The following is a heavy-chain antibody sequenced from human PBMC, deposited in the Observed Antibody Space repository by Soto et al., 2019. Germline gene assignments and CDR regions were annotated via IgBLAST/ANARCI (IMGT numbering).Heavy chain of an antibody. CDR1: GGSISSYY. J-gene: IGHJ5*02. V-gene: IGHV4-59*01. Sequence: SETLSLTCTVSGGSISSYYWSWIRQPPGKGLEWIGYIYYSGSTNYNPSLKSRVTISVDTSKNQFSLKLSSVTAADTAVCYCARSAYGSGKLNWLDPWGQGTLVTV. CDR2: IYYSGST. D-gene: IGHD3-10*01. CDR3: ARSAYGSGKLNWLDP.